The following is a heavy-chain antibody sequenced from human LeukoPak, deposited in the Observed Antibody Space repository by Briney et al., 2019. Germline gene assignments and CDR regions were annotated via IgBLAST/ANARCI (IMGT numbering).Heavy chain of an antibody. J-gene: IGHJ4*02. CDR3: ARDLYSGSYYDDY. CDR1: GFTFSSYW. CDR2: ISSSSSYI. V-gene: IGHV3-21*01. Sequence: GGSLRLSCAASGFTFSSYWMHWVRQAPGKGLEWVSSISSSSSYIYYADSVKGRFTISRDNAKNSLYLQMNSLRAEDTAVYYCARDLYSGSYYDDYWGQGTLVTVSS. D-gene: IGHD1-26*01.